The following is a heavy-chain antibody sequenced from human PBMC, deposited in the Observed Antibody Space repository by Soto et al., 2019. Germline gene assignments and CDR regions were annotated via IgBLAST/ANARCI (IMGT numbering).Heavy chain of an antibody. CDR1: GYTFTSYG. J-gene: IGHJ3*02. V-gene: IGHV1-18*01. D-gene: IGHD3-3*01. Sequence: ASVKVSCKASGYTFTSYGISWVRQAPGQGLEWMGWISAYNGNTNYAQKLQGRVTMTTDTSTSTAYMELRSLRSDDTAVYYCAGVLRFLEWLPTHDAFDIWGQGTMVTVSS. CDR3: AGVLRFLEWLPTHDAFDI. CDR2: ISAYNGNT.